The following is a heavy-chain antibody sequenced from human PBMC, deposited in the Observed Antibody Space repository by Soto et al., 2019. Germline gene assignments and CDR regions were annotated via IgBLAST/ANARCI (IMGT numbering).Heavy chain of an antibody. CDR2: IIPILGIA. Sequence: QVQLVQSGAEVKKPGSSVKVSCKASGGTFSSYTISWVRQAPGQGLEWMGRIIPILGIANYAQKFQGRVTSTADKSTRTAYMELSSLRSEDTAGYYCAGRYGDRDYWGQGTLVTVSS. J-gene: IGHJ4*02. V-gene: IGHV1-69*02. D-gene: IGHD4-17*01. CDR1: GGTFSSYT. CDR3: AGRYGDRDY.